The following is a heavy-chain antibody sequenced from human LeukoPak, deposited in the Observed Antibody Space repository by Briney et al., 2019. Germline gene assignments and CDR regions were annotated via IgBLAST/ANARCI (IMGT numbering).Heavy chain of an antibody. J-gene: IGHJ4*02. CDR1: GGSISSSSYY. D-gene: IGHD5-18*01. CDR2: IYYSGST. Sequence: PSETLSLTCTVSGGSISSSSYYWGWIRQPPGKGLEWIGSIYYSGSTYYNPSLKSRVTISVDTSKNQFSLKLSSVTAADTAVYYCASPGRGYSYGYRYWGQGTLVTVSS. V-gene: IGHV4-39*07. CDR3: ASPGRGYSYGYRY.